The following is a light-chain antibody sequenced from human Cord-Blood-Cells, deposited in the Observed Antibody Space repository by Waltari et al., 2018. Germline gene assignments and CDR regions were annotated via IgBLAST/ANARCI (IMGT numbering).Light chain of an antibody. CDR2: AAS. V-gene: IGKV1-39*01. J-gene: IGKJ1*01. CDR1: QSISSY. Sequence: DIHMTQSPSSLSASVGDRVTITCRASQSISSYLNWYQQKPGKAPKLLIYAASSLQSGVPSRLSGSGSGTDFTLTISSLQPEDFATYYCQQSYSTPRTFGQGTKVEIK. CDR3: QQSYSTPRT.